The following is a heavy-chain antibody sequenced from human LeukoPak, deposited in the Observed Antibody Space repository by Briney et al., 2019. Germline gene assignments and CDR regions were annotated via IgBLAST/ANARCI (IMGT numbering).Heavy chain of an antibody. D-gene: IGHD5-24*01. Sequence: KSSETLSLTCTVSGYSISSGYYWGWIRQPPGKGLEWIGSIYHSGRTFYNPSLKSRVTISVDTSKNQFSLKLSSVTAADTAVYYCAREAGESRAGTAFDIWGQGTMVTVSS. CDR2: IYHSGRT. CDR3: AREAGESRAGTAFDI. CDR1: GYSISSGYY. J-gene: IGHJ3*02. V-gene: IGHV4-38-2*02.